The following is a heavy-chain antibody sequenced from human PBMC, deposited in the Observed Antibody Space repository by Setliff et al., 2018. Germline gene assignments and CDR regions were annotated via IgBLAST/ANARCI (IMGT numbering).Heavy chain of an antibody. J-gene: IGHJ3*01. Sequence: SGPTLVNPTQTLTLTCTFSGFSLKTTGVGVGWIRQPPGKAPEWLALIYWDGDEHCTPSLEKRLTITKDTSKNQLVLTVSNMDSMDTATYFCAYRRKMSARYDAFEVWGQGTLVTVSS. CDR1: GFSLKTTGVG. V-gene: IGHV2-5*02. CDR2: IYWDGDE. CDR3: AYRRKMSARYDAFEV. D-gene: IGHD2-15*01.